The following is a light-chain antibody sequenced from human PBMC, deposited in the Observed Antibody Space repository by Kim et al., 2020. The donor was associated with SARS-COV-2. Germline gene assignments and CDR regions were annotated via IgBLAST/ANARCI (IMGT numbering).Light chain of an antibody. CDR3: AAWDASLNVVV. CDR2: SQD. J-gene: IGLJ2*01. V-gene: IGLV1-44*01. CDR1: SSNIVSNS. Sequence: GQRVTISCSGGSSNIVSNSVNWYQHLPGTAPKLLIYSQDRRPSGVPDRFSGSKSGTSASLAISGLQSEDEAEYYCAAWDASLNVVVFGGGTKLTVL.